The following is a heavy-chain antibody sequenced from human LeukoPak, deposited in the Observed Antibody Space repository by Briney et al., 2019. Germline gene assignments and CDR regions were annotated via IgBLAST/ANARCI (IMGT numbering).Heavy chain of an antibody. Sequence: GGSLRLSCAASGFTFSSYALSWVRQAPGKGLEWVSAISGSGGSTYYADSVKGRFTISRDNSKNTLYLQMNSLRAEDTAVYYCARRTRGSPGKNAFDIWAKGQWSPSPQ. CDR2: ISGSGGST. V-gene: IGHV3-23*01. CDR1: GFTFSSYA. J-gene: IGHJ3*02. D-gene: IGHD1-14*01. CDR3: ARRTRGSPGKNAFDI.